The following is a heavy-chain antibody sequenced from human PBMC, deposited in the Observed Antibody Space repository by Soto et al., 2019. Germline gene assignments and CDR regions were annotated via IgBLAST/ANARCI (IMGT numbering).Heavy chain of an antibody. D-gene: IGHD6-19*01. CDR1: GYSFTSYW. J-gene: IGHJ4*02. CDR2: IYPGDSDT. V-gene: IGHV5-51*01. Sequence: ESLKISCTGSGYSFTSYWMGWVRQMPGKGLERMGIIYPGDSDTRYSPSFQGQVTISADKSITTTYLQWSSLKASDTAIYYCARLFDTSGWYDYWGQGTLVTVSS. CDR3: ARLFDTSGWYDY.